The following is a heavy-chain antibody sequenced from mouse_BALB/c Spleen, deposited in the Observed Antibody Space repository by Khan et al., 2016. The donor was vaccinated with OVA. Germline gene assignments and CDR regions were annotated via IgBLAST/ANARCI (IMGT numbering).Heavy chain of an antibody. D-gene: IGHD1-1*02. CDR2: IFPGDGSA. J-gene: IGHJ1*01. Sequence: QVQLQQSGAELVKPGASVKLSCKASGYTFTNYDLNWVRLRPEQGLEWMGWIFPGDGSAKYNEKFKGKATLTTDTSSSTAYMQLSRLTSEDSAVSFCTRHDYGGVLCGYFDDWGAGTAVTVSS. V-gene: IGHV1-85*01. CDR3: TRHDYGGVLCGYFDD. CDR1: GYTFTNYD.